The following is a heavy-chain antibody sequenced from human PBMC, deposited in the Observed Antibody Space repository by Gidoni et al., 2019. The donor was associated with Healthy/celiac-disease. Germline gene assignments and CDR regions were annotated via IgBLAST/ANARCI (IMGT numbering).Heavy chain of an antibody. CDR3: TSLYSSGWYYYYGMDV. Sequence: LSCAASGFTFSGSAMHWVRQASGKGLEWVGRIRSQANSYATAYAASVKGRFTISRDDSKNTAYLQMNSLKTEDTAVYYCTSLYSSGWYYYYGMDVWGQGTTVTVSS. D-gene: IGHD6-19*01. CDR1: GFTFSGSA. J-gene: IGHJ6*02. V-gene: IGHV3-73*01. CDR2: IRSQANSYAT.